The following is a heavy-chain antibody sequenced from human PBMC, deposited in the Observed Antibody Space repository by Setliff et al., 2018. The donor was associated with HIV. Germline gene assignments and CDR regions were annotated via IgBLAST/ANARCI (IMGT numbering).Heavy chain of an antibody. CDR1: GGTFSSYS. Sequence: KVSCKASGGTFSSYSITWVRQAPGQGLEWMGGIIPIFNTANYAQKFQGRVTITADESTSTAYMELSSLGSEDTAVYYCARGSGGYCSGGSCYFGFGLALWGQGTTVTVSS. V-gene: IGHV1-69*01. CDR2: IIPIFNTA. CDR3: ARGSGGYCSGGSCYFGFGLAL. J-gene: IGHJ6*02. D-gene: IGHD2-15*01.